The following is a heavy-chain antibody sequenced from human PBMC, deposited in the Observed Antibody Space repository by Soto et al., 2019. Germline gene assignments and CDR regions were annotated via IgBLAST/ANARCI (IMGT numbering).Heavy chain of an antibody. V-gene: IGHV1-18*01. J-gene: IGHJ4*02. CDR1: GYAFTTYG. D-gene: IGHD1-1*01. Sequence: QVHLVQSGAEVKKPGASVKVSCKGSGYAFTTYGITWVRQAPAQGLEWMGWISAPNGNTNYAQKLQGRVTVTRDTSTSTAYMELRSLSSDDTAVYYCARGRYGDYWGKGDLVTVSS. CDR3: ARGRYGDY. CDR2: ISAPNGNT.